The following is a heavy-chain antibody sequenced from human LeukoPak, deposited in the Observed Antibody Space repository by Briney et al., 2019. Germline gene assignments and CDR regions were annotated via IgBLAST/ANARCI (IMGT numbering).Heavy chain of an antibody. CDR1: GGSFSGYY. J-gene: IGHJ6*04. V-gene: IGHV4-34*01. D-gene: IGHD6-19*01. CDR2: INHSGST. CDR3: GRAGYSRGRGGNGMDV. Sequence: PSETLSLTCAVYGGSFSGYYWSWIRQPPGKGLEWIGEINHSGSTNYNPSLKSRVTISVDTSKNQFSLKLSAVTAADTAVYYCGRAGYSRGRGGNGMDVWGKGTTVTVSS.